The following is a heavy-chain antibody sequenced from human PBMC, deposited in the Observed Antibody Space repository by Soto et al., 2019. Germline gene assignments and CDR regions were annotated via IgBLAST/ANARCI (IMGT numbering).Heavy chain of an antibody. CDR3: ATRTTLTTGRGGYYYYYSCMDV. D-gene: IGHD4-17*01. V-gene: IGHV4-59*01. CDR2: IYYSGSN. Sequence: QVQLQESGPGLVKPSETLSLTCTVLGVSISSYYWSWVRQPPGKGLEWIGYIYYSGSNNYNPSLKSRVTISVDTYKNQCSLKLSSVTAADTAVYYCATRTTLTTGRGGYYYYYSCMDVWGQGTTVTVSS. J-gene: IGHJ6*02. CDR1: GVSISSYY.